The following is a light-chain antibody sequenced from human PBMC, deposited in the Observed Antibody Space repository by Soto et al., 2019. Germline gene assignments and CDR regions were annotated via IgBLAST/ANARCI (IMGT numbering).Light chain of an antibody. J-gene: IGKJ3*01. CDR2: AAS. V-gene: IGKV1-9*01. CDR1: QGISSY. Sequence: DIQLTQSPSFLSASVGDRVTITCRASQGISSYLAWYQQKPGKAPKLLIYAASNLHSGVPSRFSGSGSGTEFTLTISSLQPEDFANYYCQQLNSYLPFTFGPGTKVDI. CDR3: QQLNSYLPFT.